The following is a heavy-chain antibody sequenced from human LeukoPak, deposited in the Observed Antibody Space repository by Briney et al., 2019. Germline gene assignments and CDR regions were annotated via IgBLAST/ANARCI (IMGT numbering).Heavy chain of an antibody. J-gene: IGHJ4*02. CDR1: GFTFSSYA. CDR3: AVNGPPGGSYTIYY. Sequence: GSLRLSCAASGFTFSSYAMSWVRQAPGKGLEWVSAFSGSGGSTYYADSVKGRFTISRDNSKNALYLQMNSLRAEDTAVYYCAVNGPPGGSYTIYYWGQGTLVTVSS. V-gene: IGHV3-23*01. CDR2: FSGSGGST. D-gene: IGHD1-26*01.